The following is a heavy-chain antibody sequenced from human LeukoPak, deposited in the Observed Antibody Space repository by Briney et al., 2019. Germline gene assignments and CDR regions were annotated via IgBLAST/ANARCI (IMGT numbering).Heavy chain of an antibody. J-gene: IGHJ4*02. CDR2: IKEDGSWK. CDR3: ARDRGWYHADS. V-gene: IGHV3-7*01. CDR1: GFTFSSSW. D-gene: IGHD6-19*01. Sequence: GGTLRLSCAASGFTFSSSWMGWARQAPGKGLEWVANIKEDGSWKHYAVSVQGRFTISRDNAKNSLYLQMNSLRAEDTAVYYCARDRGWYHADSWGQGTLVTVSS.